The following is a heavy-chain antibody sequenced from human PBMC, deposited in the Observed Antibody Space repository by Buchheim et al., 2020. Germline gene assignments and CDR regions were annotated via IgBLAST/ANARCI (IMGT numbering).Heavy chain of an antibody. Sequence: EVQLVESGGGLVKPGGSLRLSCAASGFTFSSYSMNWVRQAPGKGLEWVSSISSSSSCIYYADSVKGRFTLSRDNAKNSLYLQMNSLRAEDTAVYYCARDLVVVPAADLGYYGMDVWGQGTT. CDR2: ISSSSSCI. CDR1: GFTFSSYS. D-gene: IGHD2-2*01. J-gene: IGHJ6*02. CDR3: ARDLVVVPAADLGYYGMDV. V-gene: IGHV3-21*01.